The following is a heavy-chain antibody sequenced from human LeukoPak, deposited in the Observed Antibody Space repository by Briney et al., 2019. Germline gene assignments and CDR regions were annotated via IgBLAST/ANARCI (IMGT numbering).Heavy chain of an antibody. CDR2: IFHSGST. CDR3: ARVSYDSSGYLDY. Sequence: GTLSLTCGVSGGSITSENWWSWVRQPPGKGLEWIGEIFHSGSTNYNPSLASRVTISVDTSKNQFSLKLSSVTAADTAVYYCARVSYDSSGYLDYWGQGTLVTVSS. J-gene: IGHJ4*02. D-gene: IGHD3-22*01. CDR1: GGSITSENW. V-gene: IGHV4-4*02.